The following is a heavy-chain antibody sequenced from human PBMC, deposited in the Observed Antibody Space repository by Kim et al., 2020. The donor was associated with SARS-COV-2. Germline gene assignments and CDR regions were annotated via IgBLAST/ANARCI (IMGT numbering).Heavy chain of an antibody. V-gene: IGHV4-34*01. J-gene: IGHJ4*02. CDR3: ARARAYVRAYCSGGSCHARYFDY. Sequence: SETLSLTCAVYGGSFSGYYWSWIRQPPGKGLEWIGEINHSGSTNYNPSLKSRVTISVDTSKNQFSLKLSSVTAADTAVYYCARARAYVRAYCSGGSCHARYFDYWGQGTLVTVSS. CDR2: INHSGST. D-gene: IGHD2-15*01. CDR1: GGSFSGYY.